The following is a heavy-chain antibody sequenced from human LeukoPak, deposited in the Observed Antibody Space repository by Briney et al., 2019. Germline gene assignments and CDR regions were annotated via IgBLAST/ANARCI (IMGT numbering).Heavy chain of an antibody. CDR2: INHSGST. CDR1: GGSFSGYY. CDR3: ARGPPRYGSGSYYRRAFDI. Sequence: SETLSLTCAVYGGSFSGYYWSWIRQPPGKGLEWIGEINHSGSTNYNPSLKSRVTISVDTSKNQFSLKLSSVTAADTAVYYCARGPPRYGSGSYYRRAFDIWGQGTMVTVSS. V-gene: IGHV4-34*01. D-gene: IGHD3-10*01. J-gene: IGHJ3*02.